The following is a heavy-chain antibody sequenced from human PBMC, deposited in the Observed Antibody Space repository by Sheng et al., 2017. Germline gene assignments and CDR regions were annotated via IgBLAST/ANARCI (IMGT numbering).Heavy chain of an antibody. V-gene: IGHV4-34*01. CDR3: ARGRTVGLYCSGGSCYSLGY. CDR1: GGSFSGYY. D-gene: IGHD2-15*01. J-gene: IGHJ4*02. Sequence: QVQLQQWGAGLLKPSETLSLTCAVYGGSFSGYYWSWIRQPPGKGLEWIGEINHSGSTNYNPSLKSRVTISVDTSKNQFSLKLSSVTAADTAVYYCARGRTVGLYCSGGSCYSLGYWGQGTLVTVSS. CDR2: INHSGST.